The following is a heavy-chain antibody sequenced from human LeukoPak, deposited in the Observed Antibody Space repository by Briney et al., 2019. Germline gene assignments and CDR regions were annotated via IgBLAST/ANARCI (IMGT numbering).Heavy chain of an antibody. J-gene: IGHJ4*02. CDR3: ARQTGSGLFTLP. D-gene: IGHD3/OR15-3a*01. Sequence: WVRQAPGKGLEWIGSIYYSGNTYYNASLKSQVSISIDTSKNQFSLRLTSVTAADTAVYYCARQTGSGLFTLPGGQGTLVTVSS. CDR2: IYYSGNT. V-gene: IGHV4-39*01.